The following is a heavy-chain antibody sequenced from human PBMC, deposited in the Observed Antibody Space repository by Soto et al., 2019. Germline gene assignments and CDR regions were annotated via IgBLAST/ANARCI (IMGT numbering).Heavy chain of an antibody. Sequence: QVQLQESGPGLVKPSQTLSLTCTVSGGSISSGGYYWSWIRQHPGKGLEWIGYIYYSGSTYYNPSLKSRVTISVDTSKNQFSLKLSSVTAADTAVYYCARGERYYHSIAAAMPEFDLWGQGTLVTVSS. CDR2: IYYSGST. CDR1: GGSISSGGYY. J-gene: IGHJ5*02. CDR3: ARGERYYHSIAAAMPEFDL. D-gene: IGHD6-13*01. V-gene: IGHV4-31*03.